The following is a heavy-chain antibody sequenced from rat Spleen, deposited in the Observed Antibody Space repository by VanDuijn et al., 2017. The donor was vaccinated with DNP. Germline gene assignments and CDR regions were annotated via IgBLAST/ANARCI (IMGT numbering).Heavy chain of an antibody. CDR1: GFIFRNYW. CDR2: ITNTGYGT. V-gene: IGHV5-31*01. Sequence: EVQLVESGGGPVQPGRSLKLSCVASGFIFRNYWMTWIRQAPGKGLEWVASITNTGYGTYYSDSVKGRFSISRDNTRSTLYLQMDSLRSEDTATDYCARHSNYGGYSSNWFAYWGQGTLVTVSS. J-gene: IGHJ3*01. D-gene: IGHD1-11*01. CDR3: ARHSNYGGYSSNWFAY.